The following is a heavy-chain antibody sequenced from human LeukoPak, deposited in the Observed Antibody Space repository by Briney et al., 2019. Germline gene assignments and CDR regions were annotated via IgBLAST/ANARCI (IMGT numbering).Heavy chain of an antibody. D-gene: IGHD2-2*01. V-gene: IGHV3-23*01. CDR3: AKKSLYCSSTSCYENVFDY. CDR2: ISGSGGST. Sequence: PGGSLRLSCAASGFTFSSYAMSWVRQAPGKGLEWVSAISGSGGSTYYADSVKGRFTISRDNSKNTLYLQMNSLRAEDTAVYYCAKKSLYCSSTSCYENVFDYWGQGTLVTVSS. J-gene: IGHJ4*02. CDR1: GFTFSSYA.